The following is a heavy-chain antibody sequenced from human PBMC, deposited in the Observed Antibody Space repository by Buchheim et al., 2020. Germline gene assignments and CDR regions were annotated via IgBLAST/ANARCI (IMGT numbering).Heavy chain of an antibody. CDR2: CIPILGIA. D-gene: IGHD3-10*01. V-gene: IGHV1-69*02. Sequence: QVQLVQSGAEVKKPGSSVKVSCKASGGTFSSYTISWVRQAPGQGLEWMGRCIPILGIANYAQKFQGRVTITADKSTSTAYMELSSLRSDGTAVYYCAQFSYSSGRSYYYYGMDVWGHGTT. J-gene: IGHJ6*02. CDR1: GGTFSSYT. CDR3: AQFSYSSGRSYYYYGMDV.